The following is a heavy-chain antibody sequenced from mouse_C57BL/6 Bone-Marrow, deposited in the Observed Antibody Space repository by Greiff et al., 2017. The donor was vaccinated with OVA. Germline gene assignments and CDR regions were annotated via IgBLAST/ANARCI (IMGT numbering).Heavy chain of an antibody. V-gene: IGHV1-9*01. CDR1: GYTFTGYW. CDR2: ILPGSGST. Sequence: VQLQQSGAELARPGASVKLSCKATGYTFTGYWIEWVKQRPGHGLEWIGEILPGSGSTNYNEKFKGKATFTADTSSNTAYMQLSSLTTEDSAIYYCARRAPYYYGSSYDYAMDYWGQGTSVTVSS. D-gene: IGHD1-1*01. CDR3: ARRAPYYYGSSYDYAMDY. J-gene: IGHJ4*01.